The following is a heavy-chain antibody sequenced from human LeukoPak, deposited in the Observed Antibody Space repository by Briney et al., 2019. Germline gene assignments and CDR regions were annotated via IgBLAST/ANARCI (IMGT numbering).Heavy chain of an antibody. CDR1: GGSISGTPYY. CDR3: ARGRYQLSP. Sequence: PSETLSLTCTVSGGSISGTPYYWDWIRQPPGKGLEWIGNIFHTGGTSFHPSLKSRVTMSVDTSKNQFSLRLSSVTAADTAVYYCARGRYQLSPWGQGTLVAVSS. D-gene: IGHD2-2*01. J-gene: IGHJ5*02. CDR2: IFHTGGT. V-gene: IGHV4-39*02.